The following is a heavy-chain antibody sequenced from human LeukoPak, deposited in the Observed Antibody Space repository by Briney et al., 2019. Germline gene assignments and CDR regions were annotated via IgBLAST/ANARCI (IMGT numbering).Heavy chain of an antibody. Sequence: ASVKVSCKASGYTFTSYGISWVRQAPGQGLEWMGWISAYNGNTNYAQKLQGRVTMTTDTSTSTAYMELRSLRSDDTAVYYCAREAYCSSTSCYYGDYYYYYYMDVGGKGTTVTVSS. D-gene: IGHD2-2*01. CDR3: AREAYCSSTSCYYGDYYYYYYMDV. J-gene: IGHJ6*03. V-gene: IGHV1-18*01. CDR1: GYTFTSYG. CDR2: ISAYNGNT.